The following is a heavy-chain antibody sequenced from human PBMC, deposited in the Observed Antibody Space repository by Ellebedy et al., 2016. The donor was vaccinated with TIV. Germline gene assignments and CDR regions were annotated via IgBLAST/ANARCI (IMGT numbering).Heavy chain of an antibody. CDR1: GYTFTSQE. Sequence: AASVKVSCKASGYTFTSQEIAWVRQATGQSPEWMGWVHPYNGDTGYAQQFQGRITITTDTSRRTAYMELGSLKSGDTAVYYCARGARFCSGGSCYVCDLWGQGTLVTVSS. CDR3: ARGARFCSGGSCYVCDL. D-gene: IGHD2-15*01. CDR2: VHPYNGDT. V-gene: IGHV1-8*03. J-gene: IGHJ5*02.